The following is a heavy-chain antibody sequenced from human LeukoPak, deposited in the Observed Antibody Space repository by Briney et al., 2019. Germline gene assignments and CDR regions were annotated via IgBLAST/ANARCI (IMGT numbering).Heavy chain of an antibody. D-gene: IGHD4-17*01. Sequence: ASVKVSCKASGYTFTSYGISWVRQAPGQGLEWMGWISAYNGNTNYAQKLQGRVTMTTDTSTSTAYMELRSLRSDDPAVYYCARDLKPSTVTTGVYWGQGTLVTVSS. CDR3: ARDLKPSTVTTGVY. V-gene: IGHV1-18*01. CDR1: GYTFTSYG. CDR2: ISAYNGNT. J-gene: IGHJ4*02.